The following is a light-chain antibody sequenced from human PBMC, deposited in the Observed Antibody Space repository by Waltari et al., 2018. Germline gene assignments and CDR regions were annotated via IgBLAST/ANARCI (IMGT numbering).Light chain of an antibody. CDR2: SDN. V-gene: IGLV1-44*01. CDR1: TSTIGRNP. Sequence: QSVLTQPPSVSGTTGPRVTISCSGMTSTIGRNPVNWYQQLPGTAPKLLIYSDNQRPSGVPDRFSGSRSGTSASLAINGLQSEDETDYFCGAWDDSLNGPVFGGGTKLSVL. CDR3: GAWDDSLNGPV. J-gene: IGLJ2*01.